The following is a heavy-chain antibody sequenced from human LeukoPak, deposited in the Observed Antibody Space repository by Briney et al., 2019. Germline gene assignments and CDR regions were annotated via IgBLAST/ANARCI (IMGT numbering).Heavy chain of an antibody. D-gene: IGHD3-22*01. Sequence: GGSLRLSCAASGFTFNGYAMHWVRQAPGKSLEWVSGISWNSGRIGYADSVKGRFTISRDNAKNSLYLQMNSLRAEDTAFYYCAKAPSGDSSGYYTDAFDIWGQGTMVTVSS. J-gene: IGHJ3*02. V-gene: IGHV3-9*01. CDR1: GFTFNGYA. CDR3: AKAPSGDSSGYYTDAFDI. CDR2: ISWNSGRI.